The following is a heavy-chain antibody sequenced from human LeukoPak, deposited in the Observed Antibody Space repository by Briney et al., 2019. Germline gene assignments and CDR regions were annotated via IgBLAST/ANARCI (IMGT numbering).Heavy chain of an antibody. V-gene: IGHV3-23*01. J-gene: IGHJ4*02. CDR2: ICGSGGST. CDR3: AIPRDGYSFDFDY. D-gene: IGHD5-24*01. CDR1: GFTFSSYA. Sequence: PGGSLRLSCAASGFTFSSYAMSWVRQAPGKGLEWGSAICGSGGSTYYADSVKGRFTISRDNSKNPLYLQMNSLRAEDTAVYYCAIPRDGYSFDFDYWGQGTLVTVSS.